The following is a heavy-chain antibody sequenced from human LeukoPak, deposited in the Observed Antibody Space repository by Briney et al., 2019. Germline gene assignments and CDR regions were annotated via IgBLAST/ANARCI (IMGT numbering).Heavy chain of an antibody. D-gene: IGHD6-13*01. V-gene: IGHV3-23*01. CDR2: ISGSGGST. Sequence: GGSLRLSCAASGFTFSSYAMTWVRQAPGKGLEWVSAISGSGGSTYYVDSVKGRFTISRDNSKKTLYLQMNSLRAEDTAVYYCAKPRIAAAGSSYFDYWGQGTLVTVSS. CDR1: GFTFSSYA. J-gene: IGHJ4*02. CDR3: AKPRIAAAGSSYFDY.